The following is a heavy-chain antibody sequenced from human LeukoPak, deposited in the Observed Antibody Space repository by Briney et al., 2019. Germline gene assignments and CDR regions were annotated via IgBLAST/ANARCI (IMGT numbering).Heavy chain of an antibody. Sequence: GGSLRLSCAASGFIFSDYWMTWVRQAPGKGVEWVANIRQDGSDKYYVDSVKGRFTISRDNAKNSLFLQMNSLRAEDTAVYYCVTESYTNTWHFQEKDYWGQGTQVTVSS. CDR3: VTESYTNTWHFQEKDY. CDR1: GFIFSDYW. CDR2: IRQDGSDK. D-gene: IGHD2-2*02. V-gene: IGHV3-7*01. J-gene: IGHJ4*02.